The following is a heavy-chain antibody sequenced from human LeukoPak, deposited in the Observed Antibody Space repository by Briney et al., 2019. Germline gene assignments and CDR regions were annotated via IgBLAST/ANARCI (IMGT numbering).Heavy chain of an antibody. V-gene: IGHV4-34*01. CDR2: IKHSGST. Sequence: SETLSLTCAVYGGSFSGYYWSWIRQPPGKGLEWIGEIKHSGSTYYNPSLKSRVTMSVDTSKNQFSLKLSSVTAADTAVYYCARGVGGSYYDAFDIWGQGTMVTVSS. J-gene: IGHJ3*02. D-gene: IGHD1-26*01. CDR1: GGSFSGYY. CDR3: ARGVGGSYYDAFDI.